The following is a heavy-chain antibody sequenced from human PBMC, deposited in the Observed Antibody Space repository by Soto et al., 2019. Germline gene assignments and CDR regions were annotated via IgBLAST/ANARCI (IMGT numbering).Heavy chain of an antibody. Sequence: GGSLRLSCAASGYTFSSFGMHWVRQAPGKGLEWVAVISDDATNKYYADSVKGRFTISRDNSKNTLYLQMNSLRAEDTAVYYCAKKSIGHSDSYGMDVWGQGNTVTVSS. CDR2: ISDDATNK. D-gene: IGHD1-26*01. J-gene: IGHJ6*02. CDR1: GYTFSSFG. CDR3: AKKSIGHSDSYGMDV. V-gene: IGHV3-30*18.